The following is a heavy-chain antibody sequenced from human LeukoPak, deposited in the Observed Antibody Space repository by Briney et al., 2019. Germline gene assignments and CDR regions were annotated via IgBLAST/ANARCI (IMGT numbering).Heavy chain of an antibody. Sequence: SETLALTCTVSGGSFSSYYWSWIRQPPGKGLEWIGYIYYSGSTNYNPSLKSRVTISVDTSNNQFSLKLSSVTAADTAVYYCAMAYYYDSSGYYLWGQGTLVTVSS. CDR1: GGSFSSYY. V-gene: IGHV4-59*01. CDR2: IYYSGST. D-gene: IGHD3-22*01. J-gene: IGHJ4*02. CDR3: AMAYYYDSSGYYL.